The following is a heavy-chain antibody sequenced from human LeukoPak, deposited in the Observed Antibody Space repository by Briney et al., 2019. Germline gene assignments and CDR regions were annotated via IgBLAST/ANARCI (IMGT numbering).Heavy chain of an antibody. CDR2: IYPGDSDT. CDR1: GYNFTNYW. CDR3: ARRGYYYDSSGSLLPYFDY. V-gene: IGHV5-51*01. J-gene: IGHJ4*02. D-gene: IGHD3-22*01. Sequence: GESLKISCKGSGYNFTNYWIAWVRQMPGKGREWMGMIYPGDSDTRYRPSFQGQVTISADKSISTAYLQWSSLKASDTAMYYCARRGYYYDSSGSLLPYFDYWGQGTLVTVSS.